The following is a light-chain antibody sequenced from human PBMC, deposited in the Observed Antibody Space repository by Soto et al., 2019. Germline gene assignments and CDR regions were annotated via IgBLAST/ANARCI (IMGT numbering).Light chain of an antibody. J-gene: IGKJ3*01. Sequence: EIVLTQSPGTLSLSTGERATLSCRTSQSVGSSNLAWYQQKPGQAPRLLIFGTSARANGVPDRFSGSGSGTDFTLTISRLEPEDFAMYYCQQYGSSPPGFTFGPGTKVDIK. CDR1: QSVGSSN. CDR2: GTS. V-gene: IGKV3-20*01. CDR3: QQYGSSPPGFT.